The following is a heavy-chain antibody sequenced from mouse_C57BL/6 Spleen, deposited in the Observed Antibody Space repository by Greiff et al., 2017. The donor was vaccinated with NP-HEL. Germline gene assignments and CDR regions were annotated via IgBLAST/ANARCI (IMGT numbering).Heavy chain of an antibody. CDR3: ARRYYDYDVGAMDY. V-gene: IGHV1-55*01. Sequence: QVQLQQPGAELVKPGASVKMSCKASGYTFTSYWITWVKQRPGQGLEWIGDIYPGSGSTNYNEKFKSKATLTVDTSSSTAYMQLSSLTSEDSAVYYCARRYYDYDVGAMDYWGQGTSVTVSS. CDR1: GYTFTSYW. CDR2: IYPGSGST. D-gene: IGHD2-4*01. J-gene: IGHJ4*01.